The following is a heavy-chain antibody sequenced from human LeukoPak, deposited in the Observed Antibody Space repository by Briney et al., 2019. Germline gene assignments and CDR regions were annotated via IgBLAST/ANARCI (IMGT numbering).Heavy chain of an antibody. CDR3: ARDYYGSGSYLSDFDY. CDR1: GGTFSSYA. Sequence: SVKVSCKASGGTFSSYAISWVRQAPGQGLEWMGGIIPIFGTANYAQKFQGRVTITADESTSTAYVELSSLRSEDTAVYYCARDYYGSGSYLSDFDYWGQGTLVTVSS. D-gene: IGHD3-10*01. J-gene: IGHJ4*02. V-gene: IGHV1-69*13. CDR2: IIPIFGTA.